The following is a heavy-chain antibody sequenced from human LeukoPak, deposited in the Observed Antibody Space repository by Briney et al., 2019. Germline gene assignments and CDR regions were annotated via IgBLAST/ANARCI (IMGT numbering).Heavy chain of an antibody. CDR2: IRYDGSNK. D-gene: IGHD2-15*01. J-gene: IGHJ6*02. CDR3: AKDLLLFRGYYYYGMDA. CDR1: GFTFSSYG. V-gene: IGHV3-30*02. Sequence: GGSLRLSCAASGFTFSSYGMHWVRQAPGKGLEWVALIRYDGSNKYYADSVKGRFTISRDNSKNTLYLQMNSLRAEDTAVYYCAKDLLLFRGYYYYGMDAWGQGTTVTVSS.